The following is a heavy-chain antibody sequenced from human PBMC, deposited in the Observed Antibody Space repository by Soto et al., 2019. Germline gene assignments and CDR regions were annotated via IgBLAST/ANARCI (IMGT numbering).Heavy chain of an antibody. J-gene: IGHJ4*02. V-gene: IGHV3-15*01. CDR1: GFTFSNAW. CDR2: IKSKTDGGTT. D-gene: IGHD3-3*01. Sequence: GGSLRLSCAASGFTFSNAWMSWVRQAPGKGLEWVGRIKSKTDGGTTDYAAPVKGRFTISRDDSKNTLYLQMNSLKTEDTAVYYCTTDRRVFGVVIIPVFAYWGQGTLGTVSS. CDR3: TTDRRVFGVVIIPVFAY.